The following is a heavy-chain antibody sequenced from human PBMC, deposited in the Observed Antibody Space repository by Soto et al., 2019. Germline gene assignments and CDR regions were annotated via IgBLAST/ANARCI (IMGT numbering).Heavy chain of an antibody. Sequence: QVQLVESGGGVVQPGRSLRLSCAASGFTFSSYGMHWVRQAPGKGLEWVAVIWYDGSNKYYADSVKGRFTISRDNSKNTLYLQMNSLRAEDTAVYYCARDPNIVVVPAANYYYGMDVWGQGTTVTVSS. CDR3: ARDPNIVVVPAANYYYGMDV. CDR1: GFTFSSYG. V-gene: IGHV3-33*01. J-gene: IGHJ6*02. D-gene: IGHD2-2*01. CDR2: IWYDGSNK.